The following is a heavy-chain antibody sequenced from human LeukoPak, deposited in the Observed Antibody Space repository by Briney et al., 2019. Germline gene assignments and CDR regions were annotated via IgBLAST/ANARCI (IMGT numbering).Heavy chain of an antibody. Sequence: SGGSLRLSCAASGFTFSSYSMNWVRQAPGKELEWVSSISSSSSYIYYADSVKGRFTISRDNAKNSLYLQMNSLRAEDTAVYYCARDREGIVATDFDYWGQGTLVTVSS. D-gene: IGHD5-12*01. CDR2: ISSSSSYI. CDR3: ARDREGIVATDFDY. V-gene: IGHV3-21*01. J-gene: IGHJ4*02. CDR1: GFTFSSYS.